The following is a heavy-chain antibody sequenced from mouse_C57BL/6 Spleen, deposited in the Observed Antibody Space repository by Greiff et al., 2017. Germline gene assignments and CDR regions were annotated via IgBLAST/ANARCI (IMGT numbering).Heavy chain of an antibody. CDR1: GFTFSSYA. J-gene: IGHJ2*01. CDR3: ATVPKLGYYFDY. V-gene: IGHV5-4*03. CDR2: ISDGGSYT. D-gene: IGHD1-1*01. Sequence: EVKLVESGGGLVKPGGSLKLSCAASGFTFSSYAMSWVRQTPEKRLEWVATISDGGSYTYYPDNVKGRFTISRDNAKNNLYLQMSHLKSEDTAMYYCATVPKLGYYFDYWGQGTTLTVSS.